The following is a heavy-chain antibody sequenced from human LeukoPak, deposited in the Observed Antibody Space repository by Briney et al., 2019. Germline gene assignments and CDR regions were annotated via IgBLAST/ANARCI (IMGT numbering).Heavy chain of an antibody. CDR1: GFTFSSYA. CDR2: ISGSGGST. V-gene: IGHV3-23*01. D-gene: IGHD2-21*01. Sequence: GGSLRLSCAASGFTFSSYAMSWVRQAPGKGLEWVSAISGSGGSTYYADSVKGRFTISRDKSKNTLYLQMNSLRAEDTAVYYCAKFLPTHIVVANYYFDYWGQGTLVTVSS. CDR3: AKFLPTHIVVANYYFDY. J-gene: IGHJ4*02.